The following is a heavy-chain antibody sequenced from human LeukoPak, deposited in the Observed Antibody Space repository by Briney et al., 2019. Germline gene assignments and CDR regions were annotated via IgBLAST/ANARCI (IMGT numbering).Heavy chain of an antibody. Sequence: PGRSLRLSCAASGFTFSSYSVNWVRQPPGKGLEWLSSISSGSGYIYYSDSVKGRFTISRDNAKNSLYLQMSSLRAEDSAVYYCARLACSTSCYEIDYWGQGTLVTVSS. CDR2: ISSGSGYI. V-gene: IGHV3-21*01. J-gene: IGHJ4*02. CDR3: ARLACSTSCYEIDY. CDR1: GFTFSSYS. D-gene: IGHD2-2*01.